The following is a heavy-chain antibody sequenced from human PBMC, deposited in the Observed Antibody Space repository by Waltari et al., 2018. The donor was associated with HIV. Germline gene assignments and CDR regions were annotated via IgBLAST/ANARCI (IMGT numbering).Heavy chain of an antibody. CDR1: GFTFSNFG. V-gene: IGHV3-33*01. D-gene: IGHD6-19*01. CDR2: IWYDGSNK. Sequence: QVQLVESGGGVVQPGRSLSLSCAASGFTFSNFGMYWVRQAPGKGLGWVALIWYDGSNKYYADSVKGRFTISRDNSKNTLYLQMNSLRAEDTAVYYCARGGEALALDYWGQGTLVTVSS. CDR3: ARGGEALALDY. J-gene: IGHJ4*02.